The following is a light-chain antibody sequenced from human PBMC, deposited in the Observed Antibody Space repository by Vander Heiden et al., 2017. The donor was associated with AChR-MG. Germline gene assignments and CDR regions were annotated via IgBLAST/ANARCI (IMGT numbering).Light chain of an antibody. J-gene: IGLJ2*01. Sequence: QSVLTQPPSVSGAPVQGVTISCTGSSSNIGAGYDVHWYQQLPGTAPKLLIFGSSNRPSGVPDRFSGSKSGTSASLAITGLQAEDEADYYCQSYDNSVVVFGGGTKLTVL. V-gene: IGLV1-40*01. CDR2: GSS. CDR3: QSYDNSVVV. CDR1: SSNIGAGYD.